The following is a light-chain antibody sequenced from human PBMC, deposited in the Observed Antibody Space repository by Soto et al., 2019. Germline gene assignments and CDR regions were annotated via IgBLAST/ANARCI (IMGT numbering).Light chain of an antibody. J-gene: IGKJ1*01. CDR2: GAS. CDR1: QNIANY. Sequence: DIQMTQSPSSLSASVEDRVTITCRASQNIANYLTWYQHKPGKAPRLLIYGASSLQSGVPSRFSGSGSGTDFTLTISSLQPEDFATYYCHQTYSTPQTFGQGTKVDI. V-gene: IGKV1-39*01. CDR3: HQTYSTPQT.